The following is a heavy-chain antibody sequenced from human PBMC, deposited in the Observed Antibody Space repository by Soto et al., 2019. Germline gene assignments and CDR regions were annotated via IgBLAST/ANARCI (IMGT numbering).Heavy chain of an antibody. Sequence: LRLSCAASGFTFSSYAMHWVRQAPGKGLEWVAVISYDGSNKYYADSVKGRFTISRDNSKNTLYLQMNSLRAEDTAVYYCARSIAAGPRGYYYGMDVWGQGTTVTVSS. CDR1: GFTFSSYA. CDR2: ISYDGSNK. CDR3: ARSIAAGPRGYYYGMDV. D-gene: IGHD6-13*01. J-gene: IGHJ6*02. V-gene: IGHV3-30-3*01.